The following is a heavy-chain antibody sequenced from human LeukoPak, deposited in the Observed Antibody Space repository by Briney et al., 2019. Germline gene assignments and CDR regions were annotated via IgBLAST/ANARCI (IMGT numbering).Heavy chain of an antibody. CDR3: AGRLWRRDGYNLSAFDI. CDR1: GGSVTRDNYY. CDR2: VYYSGST. D-gene: IGHD5-24*01. Sequence: SETLSLTCTVSGGSVTRDNYYWTWIRQPPGKGLEWIGYVYYSGSTNYNPSLKSRVTISLDTSKNQFSLKLSSVTAADTAVYYCAGRLWRRDGYNLSAFDIWGQGTMVTVSS. V-gene: IGHV4-61*01. J-gene: IGHJ3*02.